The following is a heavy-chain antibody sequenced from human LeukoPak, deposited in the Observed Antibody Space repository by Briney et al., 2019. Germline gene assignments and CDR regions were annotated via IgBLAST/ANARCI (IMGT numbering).Heavy chain of an antibody. CDR1: GFTVSSNY. D-gene: IGHD2-2*02. Sequence: PGGSLRLSCAASGFTVSSNYMSWVRQAPGKGLEWVSVIYSGGSTYYADSVKGRFTISRDNSKNTLYLQMNSLRAEDTAVYYCAKVQTPYCSSTSCYNFDYWGQGTLVTVSS. J-gene: IGHJ4*02. CDR3: AKVQTPYCSSTSCYNFDY. CDR2: IYSGGST. V-gene: IGHV3-53*01.